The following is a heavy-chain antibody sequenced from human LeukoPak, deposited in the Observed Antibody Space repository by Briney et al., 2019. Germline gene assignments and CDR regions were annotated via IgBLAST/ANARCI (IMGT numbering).Heavy chain of an antibody. J-gene: IGHJ4*02. CDR2: VADYGSV. CDR3: ARRRVTVIVVSTFDS. D-gene: IGHD3-22*01. CDR1: GGSFTNYF. V-gene: IGHV4-34*01. Sequence: PSETLSLTCAVYGGSFTNYFWSWVRQSPGKGLEWIGEVADYGSVNYNPSLQSRVTISLDTSKTHFSLKVSSMTAADTAVYYCARRRVTVIVVSTFDSWGQGTLVTVSS.